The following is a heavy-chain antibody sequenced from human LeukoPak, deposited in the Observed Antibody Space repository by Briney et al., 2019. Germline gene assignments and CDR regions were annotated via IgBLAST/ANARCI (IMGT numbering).Heavy chain of an antibody. J-gene: IGHJ4*02. CDR3: ASISGGDDSSGYYLFDY. CDR2: ISSSSSYI. CDR1: GFTFSSYS. D-gene: IGHD3-22*01. Sequence: GGSLRLSCAASGFTFSSYSMNWVRQAPGKGLEWVSSISSSSSYIYYADSVKGRFTISRDNAKNSLYLQMNSLRAEDTAVYYCASISGGDDSSGYYLFDYWGQGTLSPSPQ. V-gene: IGHV3-21*01.